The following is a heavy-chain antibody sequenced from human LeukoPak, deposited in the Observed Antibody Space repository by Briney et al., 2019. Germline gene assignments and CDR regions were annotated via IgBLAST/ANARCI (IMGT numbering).Heavy chain of an antibody. Sequence: ASVKVSCKASGYTFTSYGISWVRQAPGQGLEWMGWINPNSGGTNYAQKFQGRVTMTRDTSISTAYMELSRLRSDDTAVYYCARVRLRYYYGSGSYSNWGQGTLVTVSS. J-gene: IGHJ4*02. CDR2: INPNSGGT. CDR1: GYTFTSYG. D-gene: IGHD3-10*01. V-gene: IGHV1-2*02. CDR3: ARVRLRYYYGSGSYSN.